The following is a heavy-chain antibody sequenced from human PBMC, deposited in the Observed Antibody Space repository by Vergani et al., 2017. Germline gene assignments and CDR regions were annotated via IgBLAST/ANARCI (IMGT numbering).Heavy chain of an antibody. J-gene: IGHJ4*02. Sequence: EVQLVQSGAEVKKPGESLKISCKGSGYSFTSCWIGWVRQMPGKGLEWMGIIYPGDSDTRYSPSFQGQVTISADKSISTAYLQWSSLKASDTAMYYCARKGYSYGVEYYFDYWGQGTLVTVSS. CDR2: IYPGDSDT. CDR3: ARKGYSYGVEYYFDY. V-gene: IGHV5-51*03. D-gene: IGHD5-18*01. CDR1: GYSFTSCW.